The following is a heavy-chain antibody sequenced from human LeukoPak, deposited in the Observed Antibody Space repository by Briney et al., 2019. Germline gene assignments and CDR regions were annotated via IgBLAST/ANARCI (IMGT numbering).Heavy chain of an antibody. CDR1: GGTFSSYA. CDR3: ARERSSSSYDPYYFDY. Sequence: GSSVKVSCKASGGTFSSYAISWVRQAPGQGLEWMGGIIPIFGTANYAQKFQGRVTITADESTSTAYMELSSLRSEDTAVYYCARERSSSSYDPYYFDYWGQGTLVTVSS. J-gene: IGHJ4*02. V-gene: IGHV1-69*01. D-gene: IGHD6-6*01. CDR2: IIPIFGTA.